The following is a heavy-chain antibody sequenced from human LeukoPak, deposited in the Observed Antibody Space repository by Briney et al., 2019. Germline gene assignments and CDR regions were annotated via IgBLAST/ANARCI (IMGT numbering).Heavy chain of an antibody. D-gene: IGHD3-22*01. V-gene: IGHV1-24*01. CDR2: FDPEDGET. CDR1: GYTLTELS. CDR3: ATGYDSSGYYFDY. J-gene: IGHJ4*02. Sequence: VASVKVSCKVSGYTLTELSMHWVRQAPGKGLEWMGGFDPEDGETIYAQKFQGRVTMTEDTSTDTAYMELSSLRSEDTAVYYCATGYDSSGYYFDYWGQGTLVTVSS.